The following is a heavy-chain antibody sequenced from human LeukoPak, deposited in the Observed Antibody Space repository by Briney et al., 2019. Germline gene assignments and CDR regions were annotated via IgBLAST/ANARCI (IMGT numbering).Heavy chain of an antibody. CDR2: ISMSGNTK. CDR1: GFTFSSYW. Sequence: GGSLRLSCAASGFTFSSYWMSWIRQAPGTGLEWVAYISMSGNTKYHADSVMGRFTISRDNAKNTLYLQMNSLRAKDTAVYYCARDRAYGDDAFDIWGQGTMVTVSS. V-gene: IGHV3-11*04. CDR3: ARDRAYGDDAFDI. D-gene: IGHD3-16*01. J-gene: IGHJ3*02.